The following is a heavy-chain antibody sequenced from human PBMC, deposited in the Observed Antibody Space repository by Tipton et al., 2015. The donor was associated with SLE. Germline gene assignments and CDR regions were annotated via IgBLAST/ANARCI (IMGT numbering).Heavy chain of an antibody. CDR1: GGPISTYY. J-gene: IGHJ3*02. CDR2: IYHTGST. V-gene: IGHV4-59*01. D-gene: IGHD3-10*01. Sequence: TLSLTCTVSGGPISTYYWSWIRQPPKQGREWIGWIYHTGSTDYNPSLKSRVTISVDTSKNQFSLRLSSVTAADTAVYYCARDYYGSGFDAFDIWGQGTMVTVSS. CDR3: ARDYYGSGFDAFDI.